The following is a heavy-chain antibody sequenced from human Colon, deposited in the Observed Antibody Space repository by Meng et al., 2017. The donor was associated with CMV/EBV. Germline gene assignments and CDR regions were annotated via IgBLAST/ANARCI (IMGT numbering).Heavy chain of an antibody. Sequence: GGSLRLSCAASGFTFSRYGMHWVRQAPGKGLEWVSSITHTSDTYYADSLKGRFTVSRDNAQNSRYLQMNSLTAEDTAVYFCARGWPPDYWGQGTLVTVSS. V-gene: IGHV3-21*06. CDR1: GFTFSRYG. CDR2: ITHTSDT. D-gene: IGHD6-13*01. J-gene: IGHJ4*02. CDR3: ARGWPPDY.